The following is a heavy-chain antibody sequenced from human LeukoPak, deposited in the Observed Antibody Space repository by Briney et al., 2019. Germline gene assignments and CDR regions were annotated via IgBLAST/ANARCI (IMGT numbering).Heavy chain of an antibody. D-gene: IGHD2-2*03. CDR1: GFTFSSYA. J-gene: IGHJ4*02. Sequence: PGGSLRLSCAASGFTFSSYAMSWVRQAPGKGLEWVSAISGSGGSTYYADSVKGRFTISRDNSKNTLYLQMNSLRAEDTAVYYCAKDGYCSSTSCSPEDYWGQGTLVTVSS. V-gene: IGHV3-23*01. CDR3: AKDGYCSSTSCSPEDY. CDR2: ISGSGGST.